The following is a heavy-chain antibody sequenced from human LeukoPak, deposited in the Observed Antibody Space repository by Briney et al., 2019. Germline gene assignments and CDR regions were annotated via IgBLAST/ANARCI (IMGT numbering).Heavy chain of an antibody. Sequence: GGSLRLSCAASGFSFNTYWMNWVRQAPGKGLVWVSRTNVDGSSTSYADSVKGRFTISRDNAKNTLYLQMNSLRAEDTAVYYCAREGSGGKGFDFWGQGILVAVPS. CDR3: AREGSGGKGFDF. J-gene: IGHJ4*02. V-gene: IGHV3-74*01. CDR2: TNVDGSST. D-gene: IGHD2-15*01. CDR1: GFSFNTYW.